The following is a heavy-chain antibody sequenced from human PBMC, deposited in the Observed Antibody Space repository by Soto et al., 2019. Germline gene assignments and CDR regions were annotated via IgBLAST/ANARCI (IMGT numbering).Heavy chain of an antibody. V-gene: IGHV3-30-3*01. CDR2: ISYDGNNK. Sequence: GGSLRLSXAASGFTFNRFPMHWVRQAPGKGLEWVSTISYDGNNKKYADSVKGRFTISRDNSKNTLSLQMNSLRADDTAIYYCARDPGALIVGATIPFDYWGQGTLVTVSS. D-gene: IGHD1-26*01. CDR1: GFTFNRFP. CDR3: ARDPGALIVGATIPFDY. J-gene: IGHJ4*02.